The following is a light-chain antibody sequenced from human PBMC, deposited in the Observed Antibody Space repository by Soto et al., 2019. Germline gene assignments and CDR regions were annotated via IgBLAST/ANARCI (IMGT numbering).Light chain of an antibody. CDR1: QSVSSN. V-gene: IGKV3-15*01. Sequence: EILLTESPGTLSVSPGERATLSFRASQSVSSNLAWYQQKPGQPPRLIIYGASTRANGIPARFSGSGSGTEFTLTVSSLQSEDFAVYYCQQYNNWHSWTFGQGTKVDI. CDR2: GAS. CDR3: QQYNNWHSWT. J-gene: IGKJ1*01.